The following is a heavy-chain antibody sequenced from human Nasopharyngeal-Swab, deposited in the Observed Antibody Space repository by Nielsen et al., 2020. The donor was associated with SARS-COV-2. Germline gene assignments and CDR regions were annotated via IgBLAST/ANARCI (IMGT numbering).Heavy chain of an antibody. V-gene: IGHV2-5*02. CDR1: VFSLTTSRVV. J-gene: IGHJ6*03. CDR2: IYWVDDQ. CDR3: AHITRGLERDTIFGVPLASLSYYYMDV. D-gene: IGHD3-3*01. Sequence: SGPTLVKPTQTLTLTCSFSVFSLTTSRVVVAWILPPPGNALEWLALIYWVDDQRYNPSLKTRLTITKDTSKDQAVLTLTNMGPVDSGTYYCAHITRGLERDTIFGVPLASLSYYYMDVWGKGTTVTVS.